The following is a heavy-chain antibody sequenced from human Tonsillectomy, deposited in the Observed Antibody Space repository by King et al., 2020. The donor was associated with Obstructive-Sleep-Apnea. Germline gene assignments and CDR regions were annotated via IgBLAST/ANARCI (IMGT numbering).Heavy chain of an antibody. CDR3: ARIGYSSSSFDY. CDR1: GFTFNNYW. CDR2: LKQDGSEK. Sequence: VQLVESGGGLVQPGGSLRLSCAASGFTFNNYWMSWFRQAPGRGLEWVANLKQDGSEKDYVDSLKGRFTISRDNAKNLVHLQMDSRGAEDTAVYHCARIGYSSSSFDYWGQGTLVTVSS. J-gene: IGHJ4*02. V-gene: IGHV3-7*03. D-gene: IGHD6-13*01.